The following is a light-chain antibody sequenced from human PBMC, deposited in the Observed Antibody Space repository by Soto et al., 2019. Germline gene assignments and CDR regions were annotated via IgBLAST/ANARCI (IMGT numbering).Light chain of an antibody. V-gene: IGKV3-15*01. CDR2: GTS. J-gene: IGKJ1*01. CDR1: QNISRS. CDR3: HQYNGWPRT. Sequence: EKVMTQSPVTLSVSPGERATLSCRASQNISRSLAWYQQKPGQGPSLLIYGTSTRDGGVPARFSGGGSGTEFTLTITSLQSEDFAVYYCHQYNGWPRTFGQGTKVEI.